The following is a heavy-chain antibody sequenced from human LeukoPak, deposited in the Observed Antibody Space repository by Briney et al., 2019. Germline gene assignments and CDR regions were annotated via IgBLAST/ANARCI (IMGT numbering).Heavy chain of an antibody. V-gene: IGHV3-23*01. Sequence: GGSLRLSCAASGFTFGTYATSWVRQAPGKGLEWVSAISGSGGSTYYADSVKGRFTISRDNSKNTLYLQMNSLRAEDTAVYYCAKEYSGSYYYDAFDIWGQGTMVTVSS. CDR1: GFTFGTYA. CDR2: ISGSGGST. CDR3: AKEYSGSYYYDAFDI. J-gene: IGHJ3*02. D-gene: IGHD1-26*01.